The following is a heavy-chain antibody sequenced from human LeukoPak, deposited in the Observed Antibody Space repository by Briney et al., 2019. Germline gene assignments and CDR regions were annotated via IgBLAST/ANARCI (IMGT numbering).Heavy chain of an antibody. J-gene: IGHJ4*02. CDR1: GYTFTTSG. CDR2: ISAYNGDT. D-gene: IGHD6-19*01. Sequence: ASVKVSCKASGYTFTTSGISWVRQAPGQGLEWMGWISAYNGDTEYAQNLQGRLTIPTDTSATTVYMELGSLQSDDTAVYYCAREGQQWLVPSYFDYWGQGTLVTVSS. V-gene: IGHV1-18*01. CDR3: AREGQQWLVPSYFDY.